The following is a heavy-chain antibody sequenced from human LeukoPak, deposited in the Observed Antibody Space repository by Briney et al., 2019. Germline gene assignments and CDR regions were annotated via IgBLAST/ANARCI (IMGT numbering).Heavy chain of an antibody. Sequence: SETLSLACAVSGDSVSGSGYSWSWLRQPPGKGLEWIGYIYHSGSTYYNPSLKSRVTISVDRSKNQFSLKLSSVTAADTAVYYCASLGHSSRRFDYWGQGTLVTVSS. J-gene: IGHJ4*02. D-gene: IGHD6-13*01. V-gene: IGHV4-30-2*01. CDR2: IYHSGST. CDR1: GDSVSGSGYS. CDR3: ASLGHSSRRFDY.